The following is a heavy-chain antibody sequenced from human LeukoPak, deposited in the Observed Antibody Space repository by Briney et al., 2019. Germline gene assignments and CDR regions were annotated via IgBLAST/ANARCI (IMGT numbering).Heavy chain of an antibody. J-gene: IGHJ4*02. D-gene: IGHD3-22*01. V-gene: IGHV1-18*01. CDR2: ISAYNGNT. CDR1: GYTFTSYG. Sequence: ASVTVSCKGSGYTFTSYGISWVRQAPGQGLEWMGWISAYNGNTNYAQKLQGRVTMTTDTSTRTAYMELRSLRSDDTAVYYCARVDSFDSSGYYSGEDYWVQGTLVTVSS. CDR3: ARVDSFDSSGYYSGEDY.